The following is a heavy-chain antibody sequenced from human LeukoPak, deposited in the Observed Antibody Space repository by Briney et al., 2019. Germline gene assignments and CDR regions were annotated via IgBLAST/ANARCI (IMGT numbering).Heavy chain of an antibody. V-gene: IGHV3-23*01. CDR3: ARDYSDFWSGYLGY. Sequence: QAGGSLRLSCAASGLTFSSYAMSWVRQAPGKGLEWVSSISDSGGSTYYADSVKGRFTISRDNSKNTLYLQMNSLRAEDTAVYYCARDYSDFWSGYLGYWGQGTLVTVSS. CDR2: ISDSGGST. D-gene: IGHD3-3*01. CDR1: GLTFSSYA. J-gene: IGHJ4*02.